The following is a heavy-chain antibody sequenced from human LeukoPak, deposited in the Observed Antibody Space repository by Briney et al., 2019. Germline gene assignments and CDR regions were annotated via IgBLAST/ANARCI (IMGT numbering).Heavy chain of an antibody. CDR3: AREGYCSSTSCYPLDY. J-gene: IGHJ4*02. CDR2: ISSSSSYI. Sequence: GGSLRLSCTASGFTFGDYAMSWVRQAPGKGLEWVSSISSSSSYIYYADSVKGRFTISRDNAKNSLYLQMNSLRAEDTAVYYCAREGYCSSTSCYPLDYWGQGTLVTVSS. D-gene: IGHD2-2*01. V-gene: IGHV3-21*01. CDR1: GFTFGDYA.